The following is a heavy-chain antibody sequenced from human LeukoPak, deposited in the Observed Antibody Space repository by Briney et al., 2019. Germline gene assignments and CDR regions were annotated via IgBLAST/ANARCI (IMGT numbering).Heavy chain of an antibody. CDR3: ARVPIEQSNNGHIKVASFLNP. V-gene: IGHV1-69*13. Sequence: ASVKVSCKASGGTFSNYAINWVRQAPGQGLEWMGGIIPLSGSTTYAQRFQGRLSITADESTRTAYMELSSLFSEDTAVYYCARVPIEQSNNGHIKVASFLNPWGQGTLATVSS. D-gene: IGHD2-8*01. CDR1: GGTFSNYA. CDR2: IIPLSGST. J-gene: IGHJ5*02.